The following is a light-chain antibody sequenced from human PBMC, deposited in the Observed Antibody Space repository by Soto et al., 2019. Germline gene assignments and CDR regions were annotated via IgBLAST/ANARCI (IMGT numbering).Light chain of an antibody. CDR2: DAS. CDR1: QSVSTF. J-gene: IGKJ1*01. V-gene: IGKV3-11*01. Sequence: EIVLTQSPATLSLSPGERATLSCRASQSVSTFLAWYQHKPGQAPRLLIYDASNRATGIPDRFRGSGSGTDFTLTISSLEPEDFAVYYCQQRDNRPTFGQGTKVDIK. CDR3: QQRDNRPT.